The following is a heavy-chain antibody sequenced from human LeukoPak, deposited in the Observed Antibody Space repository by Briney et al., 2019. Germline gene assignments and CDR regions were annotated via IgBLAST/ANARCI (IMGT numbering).Heavy chain of an antibody. CDR2: INPNSGGT. Sequence: ASVKVSCKASGYTFTSYGISWVRQAPGQGLEWMGWINPNSGGTNYAQKFQGRVTMTRDTSISTAYMELSRLRSDDTAVYYCARENTAMAPRGYYFDYWGQGTLVTVSS. CDR3: ARENTAMAPRGYYFDY. CDR1: GYTFTSYG. J-gene: IGHJ4*02. D-gene: IGHD5-18*01. V-gene: IGHV1-2*02.